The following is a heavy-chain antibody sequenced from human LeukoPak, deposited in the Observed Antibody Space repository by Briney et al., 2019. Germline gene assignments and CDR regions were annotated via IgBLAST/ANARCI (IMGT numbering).Heavy chain of an antibody. V-gene: IGHV3-23*01. J-gene: IGHJ4*02. CDR3: ASCISGWLDY. CDR1: RFTFSISA. CDR2: ISGSGGST. D-gene: IGHD6-19*01. Sequence: QTGGSLRLSCAASRFTFSISAMSWVRQAPGGGVEWVSAISGSGGSTYYADSVEGRFTISRDNSKNTLYLQMNSLRAEDTAVYYCASCISGWLDYWGQGTLVTVSS.